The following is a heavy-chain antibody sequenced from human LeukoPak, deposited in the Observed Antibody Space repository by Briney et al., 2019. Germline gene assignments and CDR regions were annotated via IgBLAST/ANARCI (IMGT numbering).Heavy chain of an antibody. Sequence: SVKVSCKASGGTFSSYAISWVRQAPGQGLEWMGGIIPIFGTANYAQKFQGRVTITTDESTSTAYMELSSLRSEDTAVYYCMTRVRVSAATDWFDPWGQGTLVTVSS. CDR3: MTRVRVSAATDWFDP. V-gene: IGHV1-69*05. CDR1: GGTFSSYA. D-gene: IGHD4-11*01. CDR2: IIPIFGTA. J-gene: IGHJ5*02.